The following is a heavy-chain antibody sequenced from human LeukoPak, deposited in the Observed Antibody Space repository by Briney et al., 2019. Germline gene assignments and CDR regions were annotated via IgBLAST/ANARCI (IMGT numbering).Heavy chain of an antibody. D-gene: IGHD3-10*01. CDR3: AGEPHSGTNYFDY. Sequence: SETLSLTCTVSGGSISSSSYYWGCIRQPPGKGLEWIGSIYYSGSTYYNPSLKSRVTISVDTSRNQFSLKLSSVTAADTAVYYCAGEPHSGTNYFDYWGQGTLVTVSS. CDR2: IYYSGST. CDR1: GGSISSSSYY. V-gene: IGHV4-39*07. J-gene: IGHJ4*02.